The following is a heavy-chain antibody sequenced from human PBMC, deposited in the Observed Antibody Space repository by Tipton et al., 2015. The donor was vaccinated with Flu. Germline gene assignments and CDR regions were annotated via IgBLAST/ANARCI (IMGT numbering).Heavy chain of an antibody. CDR1: GFTFNSCW. V-gene: IGHV3-7*01. CDR2: IRQDGNEK. J-gene: IGHJ2*01. CDR3: ARRYFDL. Sequence: SLRLSCAASGFTFNSCWMQWVRQAPGKGLEWVANIRQDGNEKYYVDSVKGRFTISRDNAKNSLYLEMNYLRAEDTAVYYCARRYFDLWGRGTLVTVSS.